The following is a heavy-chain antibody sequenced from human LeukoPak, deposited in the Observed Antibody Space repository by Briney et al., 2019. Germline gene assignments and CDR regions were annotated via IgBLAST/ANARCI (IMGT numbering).Heavy chain of an antibody. CDR2: IYHSGST. D-gene: IGHD1-1*01. J-gene: IGHJ4*02. V-gene: IGHV4-38-2*02. Sequence: SETLSLTCTVSGYSISSGYYWGWIRQPPGKGLEWIGSIYHSGSTYYNPSLKSRVTISVHTSKNQFSLKLSSVTAADTAVYYCARGGKLERRSYYFDYWGQGTLVTVSS. CDR3: ARGGKLERRSYYFDY. CDR1: GYSISSGYY.